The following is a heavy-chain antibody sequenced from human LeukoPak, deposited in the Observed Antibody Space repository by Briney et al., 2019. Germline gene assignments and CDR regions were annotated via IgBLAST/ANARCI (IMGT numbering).Heavy chain of an antibody. V-gene: IGHV3-48*02. CDR1: GFTFSSFS. J-gene: IGHJ4*02. D-gene: IGHD3-9*01. Sequence: PGGSLRLSCAASGFTFSSFSMSWVRQVPGKGLEWVAYISSRSGTINYADSVKGRFTISRDDAKNSLYLQMNSLRDEDTAVYYCARDFAWSFHYWGQGTLVTVS. CDR3: ARDFAWSFHY. CDR2: ISSRSGTI.